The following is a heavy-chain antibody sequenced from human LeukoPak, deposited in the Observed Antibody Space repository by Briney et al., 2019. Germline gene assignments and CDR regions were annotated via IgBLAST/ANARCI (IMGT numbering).Heavy chain of an antibody. CDR2: INHSGGT. Sequence: PSETLSLTCAVYGGSFSGDYWTWIRQPPGKGLEWIGEINHSGGTNYSPSLKSRVTISVDTSKNQFSLTLSSVTAADTAVYYCARGHPLLDYWGQGTLVTVSS. D-gene: IGHD2-21*02. J-gene: IGHJ4*02. V-gene: IGHV4-34*01. CDR3: ARGHPLLDY. CDR1: GGSFSGDY.